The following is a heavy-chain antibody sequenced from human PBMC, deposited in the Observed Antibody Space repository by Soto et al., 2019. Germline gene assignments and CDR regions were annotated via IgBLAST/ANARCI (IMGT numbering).Heavy chain of an antibody. CDR2: TSYDGSNK. J-gene: IGHJ4*02. Sequence: QVQLVESGGGVVQPGASLRLSCVGSGFTFRSYVIHWVRQAPGKGLEWVALTSYDGSNKYYDDSVKGRFTISRDNSRNTVDLHMDSLRLADTALYYCARWGTTGGLEVWGQGTLVSVSS. CDR3: ARWGTTGGLEV. CDR1: GFTFRSYV. V-gene: IGHV3-30*19. D-gene: IGHD1-1*01.